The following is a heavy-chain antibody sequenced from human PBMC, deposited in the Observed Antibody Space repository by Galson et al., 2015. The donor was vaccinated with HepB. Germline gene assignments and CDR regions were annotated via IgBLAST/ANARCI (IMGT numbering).Heavy chain of an antibody. CDR2: ISYDGSKK. D-gene: IGHD4-11*01. Sequence: SLRLSCAASRFTFGSYAMHWVRQAPGKGLEWVAVISYDGSKKFYTDSVRGRFTISRDNSKNTLYLQMNSLKASDTAMYYCARYWRYGDYRGDYWGQGTPVTVAS. J-gene: IGHJ4*02. CDR1: RFTFGSYA. CDR3: ARYWRYGDYRGDY. V-gene: IGHV3-30*04.